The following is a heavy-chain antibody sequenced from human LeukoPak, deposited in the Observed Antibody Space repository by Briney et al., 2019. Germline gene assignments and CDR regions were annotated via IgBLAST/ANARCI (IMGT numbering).Heavy chain of an antibody. CDR3: ARDRYSYGYYYGMDV. V-gene: IGHV1-18*01. CDR1: GYTFTSYG. D-gene: IGHD5-18*01. Sequence: GASVKVSCKASGYTFTSYGISWVRQAPGQGLEWMGWISAYNGNTNYAQKLQGRVTTTTDTSTSTAYMELRSLRSDDTAVYYCARDRYSYGYYYGMDVWGQGTTVTVSS. J-gene: IGHJ6*02. CDR2: ISAYNGNT.